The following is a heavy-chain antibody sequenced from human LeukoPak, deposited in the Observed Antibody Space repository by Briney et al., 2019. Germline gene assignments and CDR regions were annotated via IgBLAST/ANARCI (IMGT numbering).Heavy chain of an antibody. CDR2: IIPIFGTA. V-gene: IGHV1-69*06. J-gene: IGHJ4*02. CDR1: GGTFSSYA. CDR3: ARDVRGGFDY. D-gene: IGHD3-10*02. Sequence: SVKVSCKASGGTFSSYAINWVRQAPGQGLEWMGGIIPIFGTAIYAQKFQGRVTITADKSTSTAYMELSSLRSQDTAVYYCARDVRGGFDYWGQGTLVTVSS.